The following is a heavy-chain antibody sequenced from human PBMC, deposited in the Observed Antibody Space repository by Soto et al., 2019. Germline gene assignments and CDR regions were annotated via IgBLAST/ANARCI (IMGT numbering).Heavy chain of an antibody. D-gene: IGHD2-2*01. CDR2: IYPGDSDT. J-gene: IGHJ6*02. CDR3: ARRGDCSSTTCTLDV. CDR1: GYSFTSYW. V-gene: IGHV5-51*01. Sequence: GESLKISCKGSGYSFTSYWIGWVRQMPGKGLEWMGIIYPGDSDTRYSPSFQGQATISADKSISTAYLQWSSLRASDTAMYYCARRGDCSSTTCTLDVWGQGTTVTVSS.